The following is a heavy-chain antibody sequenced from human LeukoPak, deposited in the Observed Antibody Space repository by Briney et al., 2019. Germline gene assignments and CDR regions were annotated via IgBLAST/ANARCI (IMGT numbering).Heavy chain of an antibody. CDR3: ARPYYYGSPHYFDY. J-gene: IGHJ4*02. Sequence: GESLKISCKISGYKLTNNWIGWVRQVPGKGLEWMGLIYPGYSDAKYSPSFQGQVTLSVDASISTAYLQLSGLRASDTAMYYCARPYYYGSPHYFDYWGQGTLVTVSS. CDR2: IYPGYSDA. D-gene: IGHD3-10*01. V-gene: IGHV5-51*01. CDR1: GYKLTNNW.